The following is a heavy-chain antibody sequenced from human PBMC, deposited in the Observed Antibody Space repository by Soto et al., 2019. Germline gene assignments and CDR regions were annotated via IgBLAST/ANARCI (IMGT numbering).Heavy chain of an antibody. V-gene: IGHV3-23*01. D-gene: IGHD1-26*01. CDR2: ISGSGGST. J-gene: IGHJ6*02. Sequence: LRLSCAASGFTFSSYAMSWVRQAPGKGLEWVSAISGSGGSTYYADSVKGRFTISRDNSKNTLYLQMNSLRAEDTAVYYCASLNFGLGATGRYYYYYGMDVWGQGTTVTVSS. CDR3: ASLNFGLGATGRYYYYYGMDV. CDR1: GFTFSSYA.